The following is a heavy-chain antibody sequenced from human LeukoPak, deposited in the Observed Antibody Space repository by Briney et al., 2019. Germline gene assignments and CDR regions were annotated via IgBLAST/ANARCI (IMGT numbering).Heavy chain of an antibody. V-gene: IGHV4-4*02. J-gene: IGHJ6*03. CDR3: ATHSYCSGTSCYARYYYYMDV. D-gene: IGHD2-2*01. CDR1: GGSISSSNW. CDR2: IYHSGST. Sequence: SETLSLTCAVSGGSISSSNWWSWVRQPPGKGLEWIGEIYHSGSTNYNPSLKSRVTISVDKSKNQFSLKLSSATAADTAVYYCATHSYCSGTSCYARYYYYMDVWGKGTTVTVSS.